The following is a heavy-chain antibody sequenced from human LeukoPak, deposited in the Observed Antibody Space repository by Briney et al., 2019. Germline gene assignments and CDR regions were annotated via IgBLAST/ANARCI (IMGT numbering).Heavy chain of an antibody. Sequence: PSETLSLTCTVSGGSISSYYWSWIRQPAGKGLEWIGRIYTSGSTNYNPSLKSRVTMSVDTSKNQFSLKLSSVTAADTAVYYCARESGGSSWYAGYYYYMDVWGKGTTVTISS. CDR2: IYTSGST. V-gene: IGHV4-4*07. D-gene: IGHD6-13*01. J-gene: IGHJ6*03. CDR3: ARESGGSSWYAGYYYYMDV. CDR1: GGSISSYY.